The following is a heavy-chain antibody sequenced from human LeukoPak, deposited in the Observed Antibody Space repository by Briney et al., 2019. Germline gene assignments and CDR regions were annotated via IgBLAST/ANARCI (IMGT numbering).Heavy chain of an antibody. CDR1: GFNPRHYW. D-gene: IGHD3-22*01. Sequence: GGSLRLSCETSGFNPRHYWMSWVRQAPGKGLEWVANVKADGGETNYVDSVKGRFTISRDNAKNSLYLQMNRLRAEDTAVYYCARDRTYYDSSGYRNNFDYWGQGTLVTVSS. CDR2: VKADGGET. CDR3: ARDRTYYDSSGYRNNFDY. J-gene: IGHJ4*02. V-gene: IGHV3-7*01.